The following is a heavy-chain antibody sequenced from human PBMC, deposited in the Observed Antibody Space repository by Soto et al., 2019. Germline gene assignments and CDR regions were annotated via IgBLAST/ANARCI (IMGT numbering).Heavy chain of an antibody. CDR3: ATNVGRDDYNRITDY. V-gene: IGHV1-69*13. D-gene: IGHD4-4*01. CDR2: IIPIFGTA. CDR1: GGTFSSYA. Sequence: ASVKVSCKASGGTFSSYAISWVRQAPGQGLEWMGGIIPIFGTANYAQKFQGRVTITADESTSTAYMELSSLRSEDTAVYYCATNVGRDDYNRITDYWGQGTLVTVSS. J-gene: IGHJ4*02.